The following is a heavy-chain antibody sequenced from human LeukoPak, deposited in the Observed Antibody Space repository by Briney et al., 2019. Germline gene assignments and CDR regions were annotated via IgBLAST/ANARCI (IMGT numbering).Heavy chain of an antibody. Sequence: ETLSLTCAVYGGSFSGYYWSWIRQPPGKGLEWVADINPDGSQKYSVDSVKGRFTISRDNAKNSLFLQMNSLRAEDTAVYYCVRQMIRFWFDPWGQGTLVTVSS. CDR3: VRQMIRFWFDP. D-gene: IGHD3-16*01. CDR2: INPDGSQK. CDR1: GGSFSGYY. J-gene: IGHJ5*02. V-gene: IGHV3-7*01.